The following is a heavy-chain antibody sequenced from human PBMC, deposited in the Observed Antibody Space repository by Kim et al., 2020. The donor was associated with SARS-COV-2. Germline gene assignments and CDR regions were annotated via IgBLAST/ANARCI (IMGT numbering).Heavy chain of an antibody. J-gene: IGHJ4*02. Sequence: DSVKGRFTISRDNSKSTLYLQMNSLRAEDTAVYYCAKARHYYGSGSCFDYWGQGTLVTVSS. CDR3: AKARHYYGSGSCFDY. V-gene: IGHV3-23*01. D-gene: IGHD3-10*01.